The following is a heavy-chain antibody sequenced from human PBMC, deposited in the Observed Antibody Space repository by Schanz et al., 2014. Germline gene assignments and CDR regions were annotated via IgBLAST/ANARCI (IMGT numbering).Heavy chain of an antibody. CDR1: GFTFSDNF. Sequence: QVQLVESGGGVVQPWRSLRLSCAASGFTFSDNFMSWIRQAPGKGLEWISYITTSTSYTNYADSVKGRFTISRDNAKKSLFLQMNSLRAEDTAVYYCARLGRMGAFDIWGQGTMVTVSS. CDR3: ARLGRMGAFDI. J-gene: IGHJ3*02. V-gene: IGHV3-11*06. D-gene: IGHD2-8*01. CDR2: ITTSTSYT.